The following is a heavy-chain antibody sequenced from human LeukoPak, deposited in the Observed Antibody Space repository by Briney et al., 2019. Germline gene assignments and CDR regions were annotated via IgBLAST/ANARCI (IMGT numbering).Heavy chain of an antibody. CDR1: GYTFTNYG. CDR2: ISACNGNT. D-gene: IGHD3-10*01. Sequence: ASVKVSCKASGYTFTNYGISWVRQAPGQGLEWMAWISACNGNTNYAQRFQGRVTMTTDTSTNTAYMELRSLRSDDTAVYYCARSFGNYYGSGTPPLYFDYWGQGTLVTVSS. CDR3: ARSFGNYYGSGTPPLYFDY. V-gene: IGHV1-18*01. J-gene: IGHJ4*02.